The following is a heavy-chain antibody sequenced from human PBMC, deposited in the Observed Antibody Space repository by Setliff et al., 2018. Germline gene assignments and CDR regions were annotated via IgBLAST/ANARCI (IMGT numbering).Heavy chain of an antibody. D-gene: IGHD3-3*02. J-gene: IGHJ6*04. CDR3: ARDGLGAFSLRSMDV. V-gene: IGHV4-61*01. Sequence: SETLSLTCTVSGGSISSGSHYWSWIRQPPGKGLEWIGYIDYSGSTNYNPSLKSRVTISLDTSKNQFSLQLSSVTAADTAVYYCARDGLGAFSLRSMDVWGKGTTVTVSS. CDR1: GGSISSGSHY. CDR2: IDYSGST.